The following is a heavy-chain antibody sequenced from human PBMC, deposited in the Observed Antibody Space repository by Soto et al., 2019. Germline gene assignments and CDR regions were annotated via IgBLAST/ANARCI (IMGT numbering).Heavy chain of an antibody. D-gene: IGHD2-2*01. Sequence: SVKVSCKASGGTFSSYAISWVRQAPGQGLEWMGGIIPIFGTANYAQKFQGRVTITADESTSTAYMELSSLRSEDTAVYSCAREVGYCSSPSCPRPWGWLDPWGQGTMVTVSS. CDR1: GGTFSSYA. J-gene: IGHJ5*02. V-gene: IGHV1-69*13. CDR3: AREVGYCSSPSCPRPWGWLDP. CDR2: IIPIFGTA.